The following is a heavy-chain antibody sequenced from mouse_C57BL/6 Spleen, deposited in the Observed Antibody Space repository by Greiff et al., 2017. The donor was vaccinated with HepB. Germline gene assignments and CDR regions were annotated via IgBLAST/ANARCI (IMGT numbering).Heavy chain of an antibody. D-gene: IGHD1-1*02. Sequence: EVMLVESGGGLVQPGGSMKLSCAASGFTFSDAWMDWVRQSPEKGLEWVAEIRNKANNHATYYAESVKGRFTISRDDSKSSVYLQMNSLRAEDTGIYYCTKGGPYYYAMDYWGQGTSVTVSS. CDR1: GFTFSDAW. CDR2: IRNKANNHAT. J-gene: IGHJ4*01. CDR3: TKGGPYYYAMDY. V-gene: IGHV6-6*01.